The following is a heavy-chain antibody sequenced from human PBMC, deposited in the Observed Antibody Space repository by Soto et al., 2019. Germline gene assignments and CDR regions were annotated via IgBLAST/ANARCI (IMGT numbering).Heavy chain of an antibody. D-gene: IGHD6-13*01. Sequence: HVHLQQWGAGLLRPSETLSLTCGISGGSFGGYYWTWIRQPPGKGLEWIGEVNSSGRPNYNPSLKSRVTVSLDMTNQSFSLTLNSVTAADTAFYYCTRGGGPSSSYFWFDSWGQGPLVTVSS. CDR3: TRGGGPSSSYFWFDS. CDR1: GGSFGGYY. J-gene: IGHJ5*01. CDR2: VNSSGRP. V-gene: IGHV4-34*02.